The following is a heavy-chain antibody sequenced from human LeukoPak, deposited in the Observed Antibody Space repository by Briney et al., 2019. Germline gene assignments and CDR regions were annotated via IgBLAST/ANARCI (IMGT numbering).Heavy chain of an antibody. CDR2: INPSGGST. Sequence: GASVKVSCKASGYTFTSYYMHWVRQAPGQGLEWMGIINPSGGSTGYAQKFQGRVTMTRDTSTSTVYMELSSLRSEDTAVYYCARDYYDSSGHYYGMDVWGQGTTVTVSS. CDR3: ARDYYDSSGHYYGMDV. V-gene: IGHV1-46*01. CDR1: GYTFTSYY. D-gene: IGHD3-22*01. J-gene: IGHJ6*02.